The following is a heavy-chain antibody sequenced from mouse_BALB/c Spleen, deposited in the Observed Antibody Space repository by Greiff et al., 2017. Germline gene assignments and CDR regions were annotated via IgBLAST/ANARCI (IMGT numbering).Heavy chain of an antibody. CDR1: GFTFSSYT. CDR2: ISNGGGST. J-gene: IGHJ4*01. D-gene: IGHD1-2*01. V-gene: IGHV5-12-2*01. CDR3: ARLSTATDAMDY. Sequence: EVKLMESGGGLVQPGGSLKLSCAASGFTFSSYTMSWVRQTPEKRLEWVAYISNGGGSTYYPDTVKGRFTISRDNAKNTLYLQMSSLKSEDTAMYYCARLSTATDAMDYWGQGTSVTVSS.